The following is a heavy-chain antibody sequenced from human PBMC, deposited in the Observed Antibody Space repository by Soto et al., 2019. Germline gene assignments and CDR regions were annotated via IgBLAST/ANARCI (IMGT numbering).Heavy chain of an antibody. D-gene: IGHD6-19*01. CDR1: GFTFSSYW. V-gene: IGHV3-7*01. CDR2: IKQDGSEK. CDR3: ARGHAPTAVAAPGGY. J-gene: IGHJ4*02. Sequence: EVQLVESGGGLVQPGGSLRLSCAASGFTFSSYWMSWVRQAPGKGLEWVANIKQDGSEKYYVDSVKGRFTISRDNAKNSLYLQMNSLRAEDTAVYYCARGHAPTAVAAPGGYWGQGTLVTVSS.